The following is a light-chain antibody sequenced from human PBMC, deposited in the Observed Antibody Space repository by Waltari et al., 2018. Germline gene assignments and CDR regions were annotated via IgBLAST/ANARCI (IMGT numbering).Light chain of an antibody. J-gene: IGLJ3*02. CDR3: SSYTSNSTSWV. CDR1: SSDVGGYNY. V-gene: IGLV2-14*03. CDR2: DVS. Sequence: QSALTQPASVSGSLGQSITLSCTGTSSDVGGYNYVSWYQQHPGKAPKLMIYDVSNRPSGISYRFSGSKSGNTASLTISGLQAEDEADYYCSSYTSNSTSWVFGAGTKLTVL.